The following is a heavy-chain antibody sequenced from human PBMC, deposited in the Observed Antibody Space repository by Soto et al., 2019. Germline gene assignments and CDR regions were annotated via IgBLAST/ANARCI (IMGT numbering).Heavy chain of an antibody. J-gene: IGHJ3*02. Sequence: GGSLRLSCAASGFTFDDYAMHWVRQAPGKGLEWVSGISWNSGSIGYADSVEGRFTISRDNAKNSLYLQMNSLRAEDTALYYCAKDISHSSSSAFDIWGQGTMVTVSS. CDR3: AKDISHSSSSAFDI. CDR1: GFTFDDYA. V-gene: IGHV3-9*01. D-gene: IGHD6-6*01. CDR2: ISWNSGSI.